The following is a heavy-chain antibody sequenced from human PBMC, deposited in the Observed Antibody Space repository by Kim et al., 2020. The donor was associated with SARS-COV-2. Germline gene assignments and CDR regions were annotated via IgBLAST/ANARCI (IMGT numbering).Heavy chain of an antibody. J-gene: IGHJ6*02. D-gene: IGHD3-10*01. CDR2: ISAYNGKI. CDR1: GYTFSNYG. CDR3: ARVKSDYYGSGSFYYGMDV. V-gene: IGHV1-18*04. Sequence: ASVKVSCKASGYTFSNYGISWVRQAPGQGLEGMGWISAYNGKIYYAQKLQGRVTMTTDTSTSTDYMELRSLRSDDTAVYYCARVKSDYYGSGSFYYGMDVWGQGTTVTVSS.